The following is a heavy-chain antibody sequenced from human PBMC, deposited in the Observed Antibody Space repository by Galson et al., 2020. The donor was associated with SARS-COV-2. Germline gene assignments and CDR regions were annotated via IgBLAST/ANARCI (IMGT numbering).Heavy chain of an antibody. CDR1: GFTFSSYW. CDR2: INSDGSST. CDR3: AKEGLLWFGEYEYYFDY. D-gene: IGHD3-10*01. Sequence: GGSLRLSCAASGFTFSSYWMHWVRQAPGKGLVWVSRINSDGSSTSYADSVKGRFTISRDNAKNTLYLQMNSLRAEDTAVYYCAKEGLLWFGEYEYYFDYWGQGTLVTVSS. J-gene: IGHJ4*02. V-gene: IGHV3-74*01.